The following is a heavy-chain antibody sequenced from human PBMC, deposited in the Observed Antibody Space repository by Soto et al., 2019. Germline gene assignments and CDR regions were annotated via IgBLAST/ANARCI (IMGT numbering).Heavy chain of an antibody. CDR1: GYTFTNHY. V-gene: IGHV1-2*02. J-gene: IGHJ3*02. CDR2: VNPDSGGI. Sequence: QVQLVQSGAEVKKPGASVKVSCKASGYTFTNHYIHWVRQAPGQGLEWMGWVNPDSGGINYAQKFQGRVTMTRDTSISTAYMELSRLRSDGTAVDFCSALDCCAYYDDALDIWGQGTNVSVSS. CDR3: SALDCCAYYDDALDI. D-gene: IGHD3-22*01.